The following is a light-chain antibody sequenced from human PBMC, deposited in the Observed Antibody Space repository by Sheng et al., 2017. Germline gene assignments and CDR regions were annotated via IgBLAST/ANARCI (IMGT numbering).Light chain of an antibody. CDR2: GAS. Sequence: EIVMTQSPATLSVSPGERATLSCRASQSVSFNLAWYQQRPGQVPRLLIYGASTRATGIPARFSGSGSETEFTLSISSLQSGDVAVYYCQQRSNSGFTFGPGTKVDIK. V-gene: IGKV3-15*01. CDR1: QSVSFN. J-gene: IGKJ3*01. CDR3: QQRSNSGFT.